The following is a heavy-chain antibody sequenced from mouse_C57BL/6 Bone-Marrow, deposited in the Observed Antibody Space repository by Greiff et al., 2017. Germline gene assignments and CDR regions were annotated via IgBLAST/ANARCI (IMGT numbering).Heavy chain of an antibody. CDR2: IDPENGDT. V-gene: IGHV14-4*01. D-gene: IGHD2-5*01. Sequence: EVQLQQSGAELVRPGASVQLSCTASGFNIKDDYMHWVKQRPEQGLEWIGWIDPENGDTEYASKFQGKATITADTSSNTAYLQLSSLTLKDTAVYYCTTDYNSNYEDAMDYWGQGTSVTVSS. CDR3: TTDYNSNYEDAMDY. J-gene: IGHJ4*01. CDR1: GFNIKDDY.